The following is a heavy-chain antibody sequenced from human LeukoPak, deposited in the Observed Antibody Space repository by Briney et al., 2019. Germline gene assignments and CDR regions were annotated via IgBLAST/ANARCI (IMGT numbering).Heavy chain of an antibody. CDR2: INPNSGGT. CDR3: AKWELPDGAFDI. CDR1: GYTFTGYY. V-gene: IGHV1-2*02. Sequence: GASVKVSCKASGYTFTGYYMHWVRQAPGQGIERMGWINPNSGGTNYAQKFQGRVTMTRDTSISTAYMELSRLRSDDTAVYYCAKWELPDGAFDIWGQGTMVTVSS. D-gene: IGHD1-26*01. J-gene: IGHJ3*02.